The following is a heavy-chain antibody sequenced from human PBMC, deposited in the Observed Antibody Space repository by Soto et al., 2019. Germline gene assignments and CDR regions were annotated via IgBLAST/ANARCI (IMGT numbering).Heavy chain of an antibody. CDR2: IWFDGSDK. Sequence: SCAASGVNFSSYGIRWIRKAPGKGLEWVALIWFDGSDKYYVDSVKGRFTISRDNSKNTVHLQMNSLRVEDTAVYYCARLYCSSSSCYSVGAFDIRGQGTLVTVSS. J-gene: IGHJ3*02. CDR3: ARLYCSSSSCYSVGAFDI. CDR1: GVNFSSYG. D-gene: IGHD2-2*01. V-gene: IGHV3-33*01.